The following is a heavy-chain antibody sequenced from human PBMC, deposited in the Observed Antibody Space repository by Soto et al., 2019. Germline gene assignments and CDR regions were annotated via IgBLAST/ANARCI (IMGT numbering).Heavy chain of an antibody. CDR1: GFTFSTYT. J-gene: IGHJ4*02. V-gene: IGHV3-48*02. D-gene: IGHD3-22*01. CDR3: ARHDYYYDSSGYVTYYFDS. Sequence: PGESLKISCAASGFTFSTYTMNWVRQAPGKGLEWVSYISTTGGIVYYADSVKGRFTISRDNAKKSLYLQMDSLRDEDTAVYYCARHDYYYDSSGYVTYYFDSWGQGALVTVSS. CDR2: ISTTGGIV.